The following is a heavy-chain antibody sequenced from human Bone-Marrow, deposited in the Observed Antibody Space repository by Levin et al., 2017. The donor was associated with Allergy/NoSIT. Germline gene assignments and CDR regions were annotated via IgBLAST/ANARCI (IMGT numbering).Heavy chain of an antibody. CDR2: ITPMYGTP. D-gene: IGHD2-2*01. Sequence: VASVKVSCKASGNTFNSDVMSWLRQVPGQGLEWMGGITPMYGTPDYAQKFQGRVTISADGSMTTGYMELRSLRDDDTAVYYCARGGGSTWGYDNWFDPWGQGTLVTVSS. J-gene: IGHJ5*02. CDR1: GNTFNSDV. CDR3: ARGGGSTWGYDNWFDP. V-gene: IGHV1-69*13.